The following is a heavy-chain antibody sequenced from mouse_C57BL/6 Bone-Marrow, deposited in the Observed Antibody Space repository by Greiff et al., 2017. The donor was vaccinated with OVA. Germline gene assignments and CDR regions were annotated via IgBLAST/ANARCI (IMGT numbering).Heavy chain of an antibody. CDR2: ISYDGSN. D-gene: IGHD1-1*01. CDR3: ARVGNYYGSSYPFAY. CDR1: GYSITSGYY. J-gene: IGHJ3*01. V-gene: IGHV3-6*01. Sequence: EVKLMESGPGLVKPSQSLSLTCSVTGYSITSGYYWNWIRQFPGNKLEWMGYISYDGSNNYNPSLKNRISITRDTSKNQFFLKLNSVTTEDTATYYCARVGNYYGSSYPFAYWGQGTLVTVSA.